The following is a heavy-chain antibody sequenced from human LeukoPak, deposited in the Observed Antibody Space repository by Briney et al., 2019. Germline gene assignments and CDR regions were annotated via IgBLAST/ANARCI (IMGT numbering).Heavy chain of an antibody. CDR2: INHSGST. D-gene: IGHD1-1*01. Sequence: SGTLSVACALNGGSFCSYNWSCIREAPGIRLKWIGEINHSGSTNYNPSLKGRVTISVDTSKNQFSLKLSSVTAADTAVYYCARDVDGGTPGDYDYWGQGTLVTVSS. CDR3: ARDVDGGTPGDYDY. CDR1: GGSFCSYN. V-gene: IGHV4-34*01. J-gene: IGHJ4*02.